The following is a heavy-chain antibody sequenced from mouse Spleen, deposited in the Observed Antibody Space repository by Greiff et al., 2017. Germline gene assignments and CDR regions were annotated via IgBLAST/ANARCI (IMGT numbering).Heavy chain of an antibody. J-gene: IGHJ2*01. CDR2: IYPGGGYT. CDR3: ARGLFITTVVATWYYFDY. Sequence: VMLVESGAELVRPGTSVKISCKASGYTFTNYWLGWVKQRPGHGLEWIGDIYPGGGYTNYNEKFKGKAKLTADTSSSTAYMQLSSLTSEDSAVYFCARGLFITTVVATWYYFDYWGQGTTLTVSS. V-gene: IGHV1-63*02. D-gene: IGHD1-1*01. CDR1: GYTFTNYW.